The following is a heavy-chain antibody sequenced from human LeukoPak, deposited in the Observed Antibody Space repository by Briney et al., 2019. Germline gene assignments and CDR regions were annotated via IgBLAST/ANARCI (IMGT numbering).Heavy chain of an antibody. V-gene: IGHV3-15*01. J-gene: IGHJ4*02. D-gene: IGHD5-18*01. Sequence: GGSLRLSCVASGLTFTNACMTWVRQAPGKGLEWVGLIKSKTDGGTTDYAAPVKGRFTISRDDSKTTLYLQMNSLKAEDTAVYYCTTGAWIQLWLADYWGRGTLVTVSS. CDR2: IKSKTDGGTT. CDR1: GLTFTNAC. CDR3: TTGAWIQLWLADY.